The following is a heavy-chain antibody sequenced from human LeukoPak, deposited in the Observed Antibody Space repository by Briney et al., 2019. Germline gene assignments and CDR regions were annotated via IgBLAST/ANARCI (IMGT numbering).Heavy chain of an antibody. Sequence: ASVKVSCKASGYTFTSYAMHWVRQAPGQRLEWMGWINAGNGNTKYSQKFQGRVTITRDTSASTAYMELSSLRSEDTAVYYCARFNPAAGTFDYWGQGTLVTVSS. CDR2: INAGNGNT. CDR1: GYTFTSYA. D-gene: IGHD6-19*01. V-gene: IGHV1-3*01. CDR3: ARFNPAAGTFDY. J-gene: IGHJ4*02.